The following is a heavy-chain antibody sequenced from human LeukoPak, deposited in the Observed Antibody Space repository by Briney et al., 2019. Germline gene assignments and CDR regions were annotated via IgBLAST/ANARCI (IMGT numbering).Heavy chain of an antibody. V-gene: IGHV1-2*04. CDR2: INPNSGGT. D-gene: IGHD3-10*01. J-gene: IGHJ6*02. Sequence: ASVKVSCKASGYTFTGYYMHWVRQAPGQGLEWMGRINPNSGGTNYAQKFQGWVTMTRDTSISTAYMELSRLRSDDTAVYYCARAVRPAYMVRGITGPYYYYGMDVWGQGTTVTVSS. CDR1: GYTFTGYY. CDR3: ARAVRPAYMVRGITGPYYYYGMDV.